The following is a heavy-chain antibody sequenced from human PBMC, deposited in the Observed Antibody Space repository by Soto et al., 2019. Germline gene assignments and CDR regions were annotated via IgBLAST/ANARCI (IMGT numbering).Heavy chain of an antibody. CDR3: ARIHPYDLMDV. V-gene: IGHV3-48*01. D-gene: IGHD3-22*01. CDR1: GFRLSGFS. J-gene: IGHJ6*02. CDR2: ISSSGNTI. Sequence: GGSLRLSCEGSGFRLSGFSVNWVRQAPGKGLEWLSFISSSGNTIYYADSVKGRFTVSSDKARNSVSLEMSSLRGDDTAVYYCARIHPYDLMDVWGQGTTVTASS.